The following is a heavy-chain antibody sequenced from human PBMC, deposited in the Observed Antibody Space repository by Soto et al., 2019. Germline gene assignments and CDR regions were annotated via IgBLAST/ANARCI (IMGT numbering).Heavy chain of an antibody. V-gene: IGHV4-39*01. CDR3: ARQWIQLRLLPIDY. D-gene: IGHD5-18*01. Sequence: SETLSLTCTVSGGSISSSSYYWGWIRQPPGKGLEWIGSIYYSGSTYYNPSLKSRVTISVDTSKNQFSLKLSSVTAADTAVYYCARQWIQLRLLPIDYWGQGTLVTVSS. CDR2: IYYSGST. J-gene: IGHJ4*02. CDR1: GGSISSSSYY.